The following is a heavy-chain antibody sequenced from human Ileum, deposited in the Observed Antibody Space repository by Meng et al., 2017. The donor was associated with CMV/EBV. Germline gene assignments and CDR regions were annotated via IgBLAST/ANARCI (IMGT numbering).Heavy chain of an antibody. J-gene: IGHJ5*02. Sequence: GESLKISCAASGFTFNSYAMTWVRQAPGKGLEWVSSISASGGNTYYADSVKGRFTISRDNSKSTLYLQMNTLRADDTAVYYCAKTGYYYGSGLTDWFDPWGQGTLVTVSS. V-gene: IGHV3-23*01. CDR1: GFTFNSYA. CDR2: ISASGGNT. CDR3: AKTGYYYGSGLTDWFDP. D-gene: IGHD3-10*01.